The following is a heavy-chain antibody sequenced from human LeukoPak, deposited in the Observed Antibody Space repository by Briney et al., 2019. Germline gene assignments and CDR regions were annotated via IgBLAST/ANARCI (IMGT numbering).Heavy chain of an antibody. J-gene: IGHJ6*02. D-gene: IGHD3-3*01. CDR2: IYYSGST. V-gene: IGHV4-39*01. CDR3: ARRTPGPLIWYYDFWSGYGMDV. CDR1: GGSISSSSYY. Sequence: SETLSLTCTVSGGSISSSSYYWGWIRQPPGKGLEWIESIYYSGSTYYNPSLKSRVTISVDTSKNQFSLKLSSVTAADTAVYYCARRTPGPLIWYYDFWSGYGMDVWGQGTTVTVSS.